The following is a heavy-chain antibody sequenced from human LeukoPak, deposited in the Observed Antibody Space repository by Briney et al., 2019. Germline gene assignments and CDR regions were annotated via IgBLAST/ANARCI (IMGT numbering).Heavy chain of an antibody. CDR2: IYYSGST. V-gene: IGHV4-59*01. CDR1: GGSISSYY. J-gene: IGHJ4*02. CDR3: ARSRTWIQPDY. D-gene: IGHD5-18*01. Sequence: SETLSLTCTVSGGSISSYYGSWIRQPPGKGLEWIGYIYYSGSTNYNPSLKSRVTISVDTSKNQFSLKLSSVTAADTAVYYCARSRTWIQPDYWGQGTLVTVSS.